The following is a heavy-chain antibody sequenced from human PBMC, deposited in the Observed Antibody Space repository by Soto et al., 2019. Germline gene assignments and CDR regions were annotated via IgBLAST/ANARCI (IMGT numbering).Heavy chain of an antibody. CDR3: ARDYVVYCSSTSCYEVPDAFDI. CDR2: IKQDGSEK. J-gene: IGHJ3*02. D-gene: IGHD2-2*01. Sequence: PGGSLRLSCAASGFTFSSYWMSWVRQAPGKGLEWVANIKQDGSEKYYVDSVKGRFTISRDNAKNSLYLQMNSLRAEDTAVYYCARDYVVYCSSTSCYEVPDAFDIWGQGTMVTVSS. CDR1: GFTFSSYW. V-gene: IGHV3-7*01.